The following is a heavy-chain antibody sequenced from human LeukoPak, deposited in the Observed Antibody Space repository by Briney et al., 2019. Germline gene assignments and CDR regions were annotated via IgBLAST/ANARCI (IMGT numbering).Heavy chain of an antibody. CDR1: GFTFSSYA. Sequence: HPGGSLRLSCAASGFTFSSYAMSWVRQAPGKGLEWVSAISGSGGSTYYADSVKGRFTISRGNSKNTLYLQMNSLRAEDTAVYYCAKDPDYSSGGANWGQGTLVTVSS. D-gene: IGHD6-25*01. CDR2: ISGSGGST. V-gene: IGHV3-23*01. J-gene: IGHJ4*02. CDR3: AKDPDYSSGGAN.